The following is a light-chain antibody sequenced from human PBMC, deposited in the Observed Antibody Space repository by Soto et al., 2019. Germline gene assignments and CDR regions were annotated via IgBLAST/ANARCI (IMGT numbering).Light chain of an antibody. V-gene: IGKV3-20*01. J-gene: IGKJ1*01. Sequence: EIVLTQSPGTLSLSPGERATLSCRASQSVSSSYLAWYQQKPGQAPRLLIYGASSRATGIPDRFSVSGSGTDFTPTISRLVPEDCAAYYCQQYGSSPRTFGQGTKVDIK. CDR2: GAS. CDR3: QQYGSSPRT. CDR1: QSVSSSY.